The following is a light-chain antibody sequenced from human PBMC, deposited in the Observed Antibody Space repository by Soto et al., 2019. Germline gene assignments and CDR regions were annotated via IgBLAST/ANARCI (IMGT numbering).Light chain of an antibody. CDR1: QSVGRN. CDR2: GAS. J-gene: IGKJ4*01. Sequence: EIVMTQSPATLSVSPGERATLSCRASQSVGRNLAWYQQKPGQAPRLLIYGASTRATGIPARFSGSGSGTEFTRTISSQQSEDFAIYSCQQYNHWPPLTFGGGTKVEIK. V-gene: IGKV3-15*01. CDR3: QQYNHWPPLT.